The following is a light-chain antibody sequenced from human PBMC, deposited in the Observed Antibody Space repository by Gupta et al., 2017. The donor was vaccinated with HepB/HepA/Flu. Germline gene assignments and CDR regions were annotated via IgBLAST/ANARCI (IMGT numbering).Light chain of an antibody. CDR3: QHYNNWPPIT. Sequence: EIVMTQSPATLSVSPGERATLSCRASQSVSSNLAWYQQKPGQAPRLLIYGASTRATGIPARFSGSGSGTEFTLTISSLQSKDFAVYYCQHYNNWPPITFGQGTRLEIK. CDR2: GAS. J-gene: IGKJ5*01. V-gene: IGKV3-15*01. CDR1: QSVSSN.